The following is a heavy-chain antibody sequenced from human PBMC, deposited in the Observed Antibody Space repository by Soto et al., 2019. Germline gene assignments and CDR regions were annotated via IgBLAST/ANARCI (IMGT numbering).Heavy chain of an antibody. J-gene: IGHJ6*02. CDR1: GFTFSSYG. Sequence: ESGGGVVQPGRSLRLSCAASGFTFSSYGMHWVRQAPGKGLEWVAVIWYDGSNKYYADSVKGRFTISRDNSKNTLYLQMNSLRAEDTAVYYCARGRWLTRGDCMDVWGQGTTVTVSS. CDR3: ARGRWLTRGDCMDV. CDR2: IWYDGSNK. D-gene: IGHD6-19*01. V-gene: IGHV3-33*01.